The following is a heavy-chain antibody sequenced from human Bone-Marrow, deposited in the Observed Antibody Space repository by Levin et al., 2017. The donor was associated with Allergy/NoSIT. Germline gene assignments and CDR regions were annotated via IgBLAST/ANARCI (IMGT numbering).Heavy chain of an antibody. CDR1: GFTFGDYA. D-gene: IGHD2-2*01. CDR2: IRSKAYGGTT. Sequence: RPGGSLRLSCTASGFTFGDYAMSWVRQAPGKGLEWVGFIRSKAYGGTTEYAASVKGRFTISRDDSKSIAYLQMNSLKTEDTAVYYCTRDRLQRCSTSCYQGSNWFDPWGQGTLVTVSS. CDR3: TRDRLQRCSTSCYQGSNWFDP. V-gene: IGHV3-49*04. J-gene: IGHJ5*02.